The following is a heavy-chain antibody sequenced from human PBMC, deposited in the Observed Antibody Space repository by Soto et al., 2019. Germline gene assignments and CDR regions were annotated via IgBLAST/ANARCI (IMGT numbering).Heavy chain of an antibody. J-gene: IGHJ4*02. D-gene: IGHD1-7*01. V-gene: IGHV3-11*01. Sequence: QAQLVESGGGLVEPGGSLRLSCAASGFTFGDFYMTWIRQDPGMGLEWISYISKTASTVYYADSVKGRFSISRDNAKNSLYLQIDSRRVEDTAAYYCAGPNWKYRGGDLNLWGWGTLVIVSS. CDR3: AGPNWKYRGGDLNL. CDR1: GFTFGDFY. CDR2: ISKTASTV.